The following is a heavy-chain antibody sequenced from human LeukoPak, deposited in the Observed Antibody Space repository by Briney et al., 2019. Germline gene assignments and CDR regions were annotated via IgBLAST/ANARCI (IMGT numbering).Heavy chain of an antibody. CDR1: GGSFSGCY. V-gene: IGHV4-34*01. D-gene: IGHD6-13*01. CDR2: INHSGST. CDR3: ARGIAASVIYWFDP. Sequence: SETLSLTCAVYGGSFSGCYWSWIRQPPGKGLEWIGEINHSGSTNYNPSLKSRVTISVDTSKNQFSLKLSSVTAADTAVYYCARGIAASVIYWFDPWGQGTLVTVSS. J-gene: IGHJ5*02.